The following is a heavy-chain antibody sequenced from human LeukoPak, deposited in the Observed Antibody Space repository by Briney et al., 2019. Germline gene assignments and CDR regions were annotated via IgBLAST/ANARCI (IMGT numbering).Heavy chain of an antibody. CDR3: ARDLSWVTTPPSHWFDP. V-gene: IGHV3-7*01. CDR1: GFTFSSNW. Sequence: GGSLRLSCAASGFTFSSNWMSWVRQAPGKGLEWVANIKQDGSEKYYVDSVKGRFTISRDNAKNSLYLQMNSLRAVDTAVYYCARDLSWVTTPPSHWFDPWGQGTLVAVSS. J-gene: IGHJ5*02. CDR2: IKQDGSEK. D-gene: IGHD4-11*01.